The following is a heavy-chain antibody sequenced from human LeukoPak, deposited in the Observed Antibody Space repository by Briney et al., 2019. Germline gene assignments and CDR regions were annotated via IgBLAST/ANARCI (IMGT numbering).Heavy chain of an antibody. Sequence: PGRSLRLSCAASGLTVSSNYMSWVRQAPGKGLEWVSVIYSGGSTYYADSVKGRFTISRDNSKNTLYLQVNSLRAEDTAVYYCARAPIFGVVTIDYWGQGTLVTVSS. CDR3: ARAPIFGVVTIDY. D-gene: IGHD3-3*01. J-gene: IGHJ4*02. CDR2: IYSGGST. CDR1: GLTVSSNY. V-gene: IGHV3-53*01.